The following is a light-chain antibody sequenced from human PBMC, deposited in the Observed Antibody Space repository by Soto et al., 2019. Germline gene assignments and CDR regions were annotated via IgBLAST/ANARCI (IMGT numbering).Light chain of an antibody. CDR1: SSDVGGYNY. CDR2: DVS. CDR3: CSYAGSYTVV. Sequence: QSVLTQPRSVSGSPGQSVTISCTGTSSDVGGYNYVSWYQQHPGNAPKLMIYDVSKRPSGVPDLFSGSKSGNTASLTISGLQAEDEADYYCCSYAGSYTVVVGGGTKVTVL. J-gene: IGLJ2*01. V-gene: IGLV2-11*01.